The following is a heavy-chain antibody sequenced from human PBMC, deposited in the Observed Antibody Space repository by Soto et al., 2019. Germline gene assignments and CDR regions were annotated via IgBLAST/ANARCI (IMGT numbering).Heavy chain of an antibody. CDR1: GFTFSSYA. Sequence: GGSLRLSCAASGFTFSSYAMHWVRQAPGKGLEWVAVISYDGSNKYYADSVKGRFTISRDNSKNTLYLQMNSLRAEDTAVYYCARKGILRITGTTTDAFDIWGQGTMVTVSS. D-gene: IGHD1-20*01. V-gene: IGHV3-30-3*01. CDR2: ISYDGSNK. CDR3: ARKGILRITGTTTDAFDI. J-gene: IGHJ3*02.